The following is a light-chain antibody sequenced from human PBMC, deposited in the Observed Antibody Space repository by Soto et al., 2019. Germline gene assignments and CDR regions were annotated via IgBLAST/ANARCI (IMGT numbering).Light chain of an antibody. V-gene: IGKV1-39*01. CDR3: QQSYSTPYT. CDR1: QSINSY. Sequence: DIQMTQSPSSLSASVGDRVTITCRASQSINSYLNWYQQKPGKAPNLLIYGASSLQSGVPSRFSGSGSGTDFTLTISSLQPEDFATYYCQQSYSTPYTFGQGTKLEIK. CDR2: GAS. J-gene: IGKJ2*01.